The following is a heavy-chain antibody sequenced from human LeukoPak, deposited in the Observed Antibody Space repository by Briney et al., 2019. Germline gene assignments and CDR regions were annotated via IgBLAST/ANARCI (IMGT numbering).Heavy chain of an antibody. CDR1: GYTFASYA. CDR3: ARASDGYFDY. CDR2: INAGNGNT. Sequence: ASVKVSCKGSGYTFASYAMHWVRQAPGQRLEWMGWINAGNGNTKYSQKFQGRVTISRDTSASTAYMELSSLRSEDTAVYYCARASDGYFDYWGQGTLVTVSS. J-gene: IGHJ4*02. V-gene: IGHV1-3*01. D-gene: IGHD2-2*01.